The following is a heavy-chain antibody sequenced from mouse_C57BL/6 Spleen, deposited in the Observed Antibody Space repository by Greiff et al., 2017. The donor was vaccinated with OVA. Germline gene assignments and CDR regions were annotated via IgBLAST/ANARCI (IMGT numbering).Heavy chain of an antibody. CDR2: IYPGNSDT. D-gene: IGHD1-1*01. Sequence: EVQLQQSGTVLARPGASVKMSCKTSGYTFTSYWMHWVKQRPGQGLEWIGAIYPGNSDTSYNQKFKGKAKLTAVTSASTAYMELSSLTTEDSAVYYCTMTTVVAHYAMDYWGQGTSVTVSS. J-gene: IGHJ4*01. CDR1: GYTFTSYW. CDR3: TMTTVVAHYAMDY. V-gene: IGHV1-5*01.